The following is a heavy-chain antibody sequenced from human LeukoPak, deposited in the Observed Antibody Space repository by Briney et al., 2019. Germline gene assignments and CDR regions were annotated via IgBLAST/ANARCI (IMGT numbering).Heavy chain of an antibody. Sequence: GRSLRLSCAASGFTFSSYAMHWVRQAPGKGLEWVAVISYDGSNKYYADSVKGRFTISRDNSKNTLYLQMNSLRAEDTAVYYCARDNYDSSGYYSFDYWGQGTLVTVSS. J-gene: IGHJ4*02. CDR2: ISYDGSNK. CDR3: ARDNYDSSGYYSFDY. V-gene: IGHV3-30*14. D-gene: IGHD3-22*01. CDR1: GFTFSSYA.